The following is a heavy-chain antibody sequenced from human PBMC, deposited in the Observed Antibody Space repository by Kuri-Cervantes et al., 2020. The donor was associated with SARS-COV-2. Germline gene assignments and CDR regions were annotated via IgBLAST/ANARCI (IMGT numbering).Heavy chain of an antibody. CDR3: ASDHIAVAGTGDY. Sequence: SETLSLTCTVSGGSISSSSYYWSWIRQPAGKGLEWIGRIYTSGSTNYNPSLKSRVTMSVDTSKNQFSLKLSSVTAADTAVYYCASDHIAVAGTGDYWGQGTLVTDSS. J-gene: IGHJ4*02. V-gene: IGHV4-61*02. D-gene: IGHD6-19*01. CDR1: GGSISSSSYY. CDR2: IYTSGST.